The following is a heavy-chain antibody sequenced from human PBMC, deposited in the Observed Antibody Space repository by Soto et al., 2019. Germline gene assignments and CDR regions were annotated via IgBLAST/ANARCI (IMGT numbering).Heavy chain of an antibody. J-gene: IGHJ6*02. D-gene: IGHD6-19*01. Sequence: SEILSLTCTVSGGSISSSSYYWGWIRQPPGKGLEWIGSIYYGGSTYYNPSLKSRVTISVDTSKNQFSLKLSSVTAADTAVYYCASIGEAVAGYYYYYGMDVWGQGTTVTVSS. CDR1: GGSISSSSYY. CDR2: IYYGGST. V-gene: IGHV4-39*01. CDR3: ASIGEAVAGYYYYYGMDV.